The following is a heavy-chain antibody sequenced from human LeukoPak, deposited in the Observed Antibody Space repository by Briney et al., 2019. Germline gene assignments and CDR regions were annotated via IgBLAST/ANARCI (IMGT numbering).Heavy chain of an antibody. D-gene: IGHD2-15*01. CDR1: GGPFNSYA. CDR2: IIVILGKV. J-gene: IGHJ6*02. Sequence: SVKVSCKASGGPFNSYAINWVRQAPGQGLEWMGRIIVILGKVDYAQKFQGRLTITADKSTRTAYMDLNNLASEDTAIYFCARYIHPQGLIGYAMDVWGQGTTVIVSS. V-gene: IGHV1-69*04. CDR3: ARYIHPQGLIGYAMDV.